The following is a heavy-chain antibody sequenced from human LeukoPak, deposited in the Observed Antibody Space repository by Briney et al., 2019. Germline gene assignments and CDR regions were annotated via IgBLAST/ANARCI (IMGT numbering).Heavy chain of an antibody. CDR3: ARGSPYSSSWDY. Sequence: GASVKVSCKASGYTFTSYDINWLRQATGQGLEWMGWMNPNSGDTGYAQKFQGRVTMTRNTSISTAYMELSSLRSEDTAVYYCARGSPYSSSWDYWGQGTLVTVSS. V-gene: IGHV1-8*01. D-gene: IGHD6-13*01. CDR1: GYTFTSYD. CDR2: MNPNSGDT. J-gene: IGHJ4*02.